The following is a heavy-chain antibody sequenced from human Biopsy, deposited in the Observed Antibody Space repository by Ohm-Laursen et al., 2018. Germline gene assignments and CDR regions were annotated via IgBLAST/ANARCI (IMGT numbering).Heavy chain of an antibody. Sequence: TLSLTCSVSGGSISSSYWSWIRQPPGKGLEWIGHISYSGSTSYNPSLKSRVTISADTSKNQLSLTLSSLTAADTAVYFCAKQWSYYESFTQHYRGDFDYWGQGTLVIVSS. V-gene: IGHV4-59*08. CDR2: ISYSGST. CDR1: GGSISSSY. J-gene: IGHJ4*02. D-gene: IGHD3-16*01. CDR3: AKQWSYYESFTQHYRGDFDY.